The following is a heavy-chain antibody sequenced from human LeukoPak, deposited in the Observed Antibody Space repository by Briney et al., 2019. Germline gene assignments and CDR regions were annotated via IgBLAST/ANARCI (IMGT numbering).Heavy chain of an antibody. CDR3: ARERYYYDSSGYYYRAFDY. J-gene: IGHJ4*02. D-gene: IGHD3-22*01. V-gene: IGHV3-11*01. Sequence: GGSLRLSCAASGFTFSDYYMSWIRQAPGKGLEWVSYISSSGSTIYYADSVKGRFTISRDNAKNSLYLQMNSLRAEDTAVYYCARERYYYDSSGYYYRAFDYWGQGTLVTVSS. CDR2: ISSSGSTI. CDR1: GFTFSDYY.